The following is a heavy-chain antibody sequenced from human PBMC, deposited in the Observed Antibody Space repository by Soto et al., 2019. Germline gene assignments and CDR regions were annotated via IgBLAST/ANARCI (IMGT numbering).Heavy chain of an antibody. CDR2: VNAHNHIT. D-gene: IGHD1-26*01. J-gene: IGHJ3*01. CDR3: ARDSRVGANSDACDV. Sequence: GASVKVSCKASGYSFDSFGISWVRQAPGQGLEWMGRVNAHNHITKYAQKFQGRVTITRDTSTSTDYMEVRSLRSDDTAVYYCARDSRVGANSDACDVWGQGTMVPVSS. CDR1: GYSFDSFG. V-gene: IGHV1-18*01.